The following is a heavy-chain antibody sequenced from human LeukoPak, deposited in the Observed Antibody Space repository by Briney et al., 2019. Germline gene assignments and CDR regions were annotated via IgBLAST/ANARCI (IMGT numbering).Heavy chain of an antibody. V-gene: IGHV3-7*01. CDR1: GFTLSNYW. CDR3: ARDRLWYDILTGYYRPDVYDI. D-gene: IGHD3-9*01. J-gene: IGHJ3*02. Sequence: PGGSLRLSCAASGFTLSNYWMSWVRQPPGKGLEWVANIKEGGTEKYYADSVKGRFSISRDNAKNSLYLQMNSLRAEDTAVYYCARDRLWYDILTGYYRPDVYDIWGQGTMITVSS. CDR2: IKEGGTEK.